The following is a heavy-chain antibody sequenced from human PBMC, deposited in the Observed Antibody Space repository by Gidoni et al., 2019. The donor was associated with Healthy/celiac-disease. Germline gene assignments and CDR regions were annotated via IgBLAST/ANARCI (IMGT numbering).Heavy chain of an antibody. CDR1: GGSFSGYY. D-gene: IGHD3-22*01. V-gene: IGHV4-34*01. Sequence: QVQLQQWGAGLLKPSETLSLTCAVYGGSFSGYYWSWIRQPPGKGLEWIGEINHSGSTNYNPSLKSRVTISVDTSKNQFSLKLSSVTAADTAVYYCARERGTMIVVVDYWGQGTLVTVSS. CDR2: INHSGST. J-gene: IGHJ4*02. CDR3: ARERGTMIVVVDY.